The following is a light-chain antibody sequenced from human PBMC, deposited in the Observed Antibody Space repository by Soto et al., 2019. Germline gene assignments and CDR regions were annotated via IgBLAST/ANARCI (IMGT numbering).Light chain of an antibody. V-gene: IGLV2-14*01. CDR3: SSYTSSSTRNVV. CDR1: SSDVGGYNY. CDR2: EVS. J-gene: IGLJ2*01. Sequence: QSALTQPASVSGSPGQSITISCTGTSSDVGGYNYVSWYQQHPGKAPKLMIYEVSNRPSGVSNRFSGSKSGNTASLTISGLQADDEADYYCSSYTSSSTRNVVFGGGTKVTVL.